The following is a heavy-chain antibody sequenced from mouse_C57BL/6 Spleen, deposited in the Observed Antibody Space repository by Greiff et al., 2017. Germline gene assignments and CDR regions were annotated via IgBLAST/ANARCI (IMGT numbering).Heavy chain of an antibody. Sequence: VQLKESGPGLVKPSQSLSITCSVTGYSITSGYSWNWIRQFPGNKLEWMGYLSSDGSKNYNPSLNIRISITRDTAKNQLFLKLNSVTTEDTATYFCARDDYDPSYYFDYWGQGTTLTVSS. V-gene: IGHV3-6*01. CDR2: LSSDGSK. J-gene: IGHJ2*01. D-gene: IGHD2-4*01. CDR3: ARDDYDPSYYFDY. CDR1: GYSITSGYS.